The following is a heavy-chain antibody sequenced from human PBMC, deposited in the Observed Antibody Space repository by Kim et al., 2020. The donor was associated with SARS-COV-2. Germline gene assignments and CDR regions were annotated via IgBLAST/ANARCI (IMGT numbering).Heavy chain of an antibody. CDR1: GGSISSYY. Sequence: SETLSLTCTVSGGSISSYYWSWIRQPPGKGLEWIGYIYYSGSTNYNPSLKSRVTKSVDTSKNQFSLKLSSVTAADTAVYYCARDTRFLEWLSHGVVGGMDVWGQGTTVTVSS. D-gene: IGHD3-3*01. CDR2: IYYSGST. J-gene: IGHJ6*02. CDR3: ARDTRFLEWLSHGVVGGMDV. V-gene: IGHV4-59*13.